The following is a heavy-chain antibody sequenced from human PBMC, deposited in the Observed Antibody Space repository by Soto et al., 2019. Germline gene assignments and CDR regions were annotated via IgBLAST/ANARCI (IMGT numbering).Heavy chain of an antibody. V-gene: IGHV5-10-1*01. J-gene: IGHJ6*02. CDR1: GYSFTSYW. Sequence: GESLKISCKGSGYSFTSYWISRVRQMPGKGLEWMGRIDPSDSYTNYSPSFQGHVTISADKSISTAYLQWSSLKASDTAMYYCARFMITFGGVIVIPEYGMDVWGQGTTVTVSS. CDR2: IDPSDSYT. CDR3: ARFMITFGGVIVIPEYGMDV. D-gene: IGHD3-16*02.